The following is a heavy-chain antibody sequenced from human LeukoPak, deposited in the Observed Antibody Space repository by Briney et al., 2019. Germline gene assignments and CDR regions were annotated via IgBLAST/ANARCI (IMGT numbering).Heavy chain of an antibody. CDR3: ARGYYYDSSGSRFDY. CDR2: IKQDGSEK. D-gene: IGHD3-22*01. V-gene: IGHV3-7*05. J-gene: IGHJ4*02. Sequence: GGSLRLSCVASGFTFSFYWMAWVRQAPGKGLEWVANIKQDGSEKYYVDSVKGRFTISRDNAKNSLYLQMNSLRAEDTAVYYCARGYYYDSSGSRFDYWGQGTLVTVSS. CDR1: GFTFSFYW.